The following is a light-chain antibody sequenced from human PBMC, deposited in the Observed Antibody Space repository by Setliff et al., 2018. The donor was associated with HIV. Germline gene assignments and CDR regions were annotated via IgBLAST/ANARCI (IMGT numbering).Light chain of an antibody. V-gene: IGLV2-23*01. Sequence: QSALAQPASVSGSPVQSITISCTGTSSDVGRYDLVSWYQQHPGKAPKLIIYQATKRPSGVSNRFSGSKSGNTASLTISGLQAEDEADYYCCSNTGSNTYVFGTGTKVTVL. CDR1: SSDVGRYDL. CDR2: QAT. CDR3: CSNTGSNTYV. J-gene: IGLJ1*01.